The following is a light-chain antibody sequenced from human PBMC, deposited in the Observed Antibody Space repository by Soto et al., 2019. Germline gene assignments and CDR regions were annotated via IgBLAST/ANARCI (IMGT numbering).Light chain of an antibody. Sequence: QSVLTQPASVSGSPGQSITISCTGTSSDLAFYNHVSWYQQHPGKAPKLLIYEVNNRPSGVSHRFSGSKSGNTASLTISGLQAEDEADYYCSSFASTHTYGFGTGTKLTVL. CDR2: EVN. CDR1: SSDLAFYNH. V-gene: IGLV2-14*01. CDR3: SSFASTHTYG. J-gene: IGLJ1*01.